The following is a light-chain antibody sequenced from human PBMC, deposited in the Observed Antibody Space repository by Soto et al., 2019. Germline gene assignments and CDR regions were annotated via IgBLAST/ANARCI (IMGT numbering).Light chain of an antibody. Sequence: QSALTQPPSASGSPGQSVTISCTGTSGDVGNYNFVSWYQHHPGKAPELMIYEVTKRPSGVPDRFSGSKSGNTASLTVSGLQADDEADYYCSSYAGNDNLVFGGGTKLTVL. CDR1: SGDVGNYNF. CDR2: EVT. CDR3: SSYAGNDNLV. J-gene: IGLJ2*01. V-gene: IGLV2-8*01.